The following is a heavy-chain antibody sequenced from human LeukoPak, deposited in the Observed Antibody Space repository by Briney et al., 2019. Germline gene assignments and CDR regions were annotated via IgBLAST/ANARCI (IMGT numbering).Heavy chain of an antibody. CDR2: IYYSGST. Sequence: SETLSLTCTVSGGSISSGGYYWSWIRQHPGKGLEWIGYIYYSGSTYYNPSLKGRVTISVDTSKNQFSLKLSSVTAADTAVYYCARISFGYCTNGVCRYTDRAGAFDIWGQGTMVTVSS. CDR3: ARISFGYCTNGVCRYTDRAGAFDI. J-gene: IGHJ3*02. CDR1: GGSISSGGYY. D-gene: IGHD2-8*01. V-gene: IGHV4-31*03.